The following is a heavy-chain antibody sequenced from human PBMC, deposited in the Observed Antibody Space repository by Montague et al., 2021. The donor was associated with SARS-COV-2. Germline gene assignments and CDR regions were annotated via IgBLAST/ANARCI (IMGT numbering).Heavy chain of an antibody. V-gene: IGHV4-39*02. Sequence: PALVKPTQTLTLTCTFSGFSLSTSGMCVSWIRQPPGKGLEWIGSIYDSGSTYYNPSLKSQVTISVDTSKNHFSLKLNSVTAADTAVYYCARRGRKLLPVATTIGGFDIWGQGTMVTVSS. CDR1: GFSLSTSGMC. CDR3: ARRGRKLLPVATTIGGFDI. CDR2: IYDSGST. D-gene: IGHD5-12*01. J-gene: IGHJ3*02.